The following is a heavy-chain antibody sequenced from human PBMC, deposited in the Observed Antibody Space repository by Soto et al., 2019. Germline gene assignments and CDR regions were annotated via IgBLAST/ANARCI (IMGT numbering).Heavy chain of an antibody. V-gene: IGHV4-39*02. D-gene: IGHD3-10*01. J-gene: IGHJ4*02. CDR1: GASISRTGFH. CDR3: ARRGSGHTFDY. Sequence: QLRLQESGPGLVKPSETLSLTCAVSGASISRTGFHWGWIRQPPGQGLEWIGSIYEAGTTFYNSSLQGRVTISADTSKNHLSLQLDSVTAADTAVYYCARRGSGHTFDYWGQGTLVTVS. CDR2: IYEAGTT.